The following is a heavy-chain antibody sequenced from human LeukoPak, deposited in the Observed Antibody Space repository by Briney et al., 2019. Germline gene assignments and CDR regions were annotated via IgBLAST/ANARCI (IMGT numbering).Heavy chain of an antibody. CDR2: INPNSGGT. CDR1: GYTFTGYY. CDR3: AILPLRRGSYYYYYGMDV. Sequence: ASVKVSCKASGYTFTGYYMHWVRQAPGQGLEWMGWINPNSGGTNYAQKFQGRVTMTRDTSISTAYMELSRLRSDDTAVYYCAILPLRRGSYYYYYGMDVWGQGTMVTVSS. J-gene: IGHJ6*02. V-gene: IGHV1-2*02. D-gene: IGHD1-26*01.